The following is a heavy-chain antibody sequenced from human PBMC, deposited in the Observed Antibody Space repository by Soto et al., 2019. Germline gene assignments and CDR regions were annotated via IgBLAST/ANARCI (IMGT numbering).Heavy chain of an antibody. D-gene: IGHD2-15*01. Sequence: GGPLRLSCAASGFTFSDYGMHWVRQAPGEGLQWVAVIWFDGSNEHYADSVKGRFTISRDNSKNTLYLQMYSLRAGDTAVYYCARGSLYCSSTSCSYGMDVWGQGTTVTVSS. V-gene: IGHV3-33*01. CDR1: GFTFSDYG. CDR3: ARGSLYCSSTSCSYGMDV. CDR2: IWFDGSNE. J-gene: IGHJ6*02.